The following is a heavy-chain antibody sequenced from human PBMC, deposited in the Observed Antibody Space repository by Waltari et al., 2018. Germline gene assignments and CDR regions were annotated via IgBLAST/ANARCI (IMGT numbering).Heavy chain of an antibody. CDR1: GFTFSTSA. Sequence: QVQLVESGGGVVQPGRSLRLSCAASGFTFSTSAMHWVRQPPGKGLEWVAVISYDGSNKYYADSVKGRLTISRDNSKKTLYLQMNSLRAEDTAVYYCARGLAASGVYWGQGTLVTVSS. CDR2: ISYDGSNK. D-gene: IGHD6-25*01. J-gene: IGHJ4*02. CDR3: ARGLAASGVY. V-gene: IGHV3-30-3*01.